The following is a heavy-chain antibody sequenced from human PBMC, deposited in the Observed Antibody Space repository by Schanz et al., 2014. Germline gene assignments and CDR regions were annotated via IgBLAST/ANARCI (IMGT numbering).Heavy chain of an antibody. D-gene: IGHD3-10*01. V-gene: IGHV3-23*01. Sequence: EVQLLESGGGLVQPGGSLRLSCAASKFTFSNYAMSWVRQAPGKGLEWVSSISGSGGGTYYADSVKGRFTVSRDNSKNTLYLQMNSLRAGDTAVYYCAKDQGSYGSGSYSYFDYWGQGTMVVVSS. CDR2: ISGSGGGT. CDR3: AKDQGSYGSGSYSYFDY. CDR1: KFTFSNYA. J-gene: IGHJ4*02.